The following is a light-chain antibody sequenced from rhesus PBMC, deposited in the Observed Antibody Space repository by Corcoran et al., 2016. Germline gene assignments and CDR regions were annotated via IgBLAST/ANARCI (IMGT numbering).Light chain of an antibody. CDR1: HSVSSK. V-gene: IGKV3-31*02. CDR3: QETSNLWT. J-gene: IGKJ1*01. CDR2: GAS. Sequence: EIVMTQSPATLSLSPGETATISCRTSHSVSSKLAWYQQKPGQAPRLLNYGASSRATGIPDRFSGSGSGTDFTLTISSLGPEDFAVCYCQETSNLWTFGQGTKVEIK.